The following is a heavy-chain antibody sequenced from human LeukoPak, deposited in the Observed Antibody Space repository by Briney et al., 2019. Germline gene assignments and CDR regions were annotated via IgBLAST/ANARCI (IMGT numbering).Heavy chain of an antibody. D-gene: IGHD2-2*01. CDR2: ISGSGGST. Sequence: GGSLRLSCAASGFTFSSYAMSWVRQAPGKGLEWVSAISGSGGSTYYADSVKGRFTISRDNSKNTLYLQMNSLRAEDTAVYYCAKVYCISTSCYRRSRGGYGMDVWGQGITVTVSS. V-gene: IGHV3-23*01. CDR1: GFTFSSYA. J-gene: IGHJ6*02. CDR3: AKVYCISTSCYRRSRGGYGMDV.